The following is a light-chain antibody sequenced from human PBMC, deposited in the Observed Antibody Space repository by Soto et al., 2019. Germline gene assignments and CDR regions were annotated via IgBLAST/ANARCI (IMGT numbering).Light chain of an antibody. CDR3: QQRSNWPPT. CDR2: GAS. V-gene: IGKV3D-20*02. CDR1: QSVTSSY. Sequence: EIVLTQSPGTLSLSPGERATLSCRASQSVTSSYIAWYQQKPGQAPRLLMFGASGRATGIPDRFSGSGSGADFTLTISSLEPEDFAVYYCQQRSNWPPTFGQGTRLEIK. J-gene: IGKJ5*01.